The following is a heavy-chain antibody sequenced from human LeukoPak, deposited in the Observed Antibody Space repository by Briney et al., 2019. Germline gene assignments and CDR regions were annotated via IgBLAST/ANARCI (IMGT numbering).Heavy chain of an antibody. CDR2: IYYSGST. Sequence: SETLSLTCTVSGGSISSGGYYWSWIRQHPGKGLEWIGYIYYSGSTYYNPSLKSRVTISVDTSKNQFSLKLSSVTAADTAVHYCARVYYGSGSYYRGGEYFDYWGQGTLVTVSS. CDR1: GGSISSGGYY. D-gene: IGHD3-10*01. CDR3: ARVYYGSGSYYRGGEYFDY. J-gene: IGHJ4*02. V-gene: IGHV4-31*03.